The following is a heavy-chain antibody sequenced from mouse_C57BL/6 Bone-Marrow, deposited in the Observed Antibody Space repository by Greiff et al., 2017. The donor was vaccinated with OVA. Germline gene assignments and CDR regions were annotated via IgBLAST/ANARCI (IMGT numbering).Heavy chain of an antibody. D-gene: IGHD2-3*01. CDR3: AKDPLDGYYGAWFAY. V-gene: IGHV1-55*01. CDR2: IYPGSGST. Sequence: VQLQQPGAELVKPGASVKMSCKASGYTFTSYWITWVKQRPGQGLEWIGDIYPGSGSTNYNEKFKSKATLTVDTSSSTAYMQRSSLTSEDSAVYYCAKDPLDGYYGAWFAYWGQGTLVTVSA. CDR1: GYTFTSYW. J-gene: IGHJ3*01.